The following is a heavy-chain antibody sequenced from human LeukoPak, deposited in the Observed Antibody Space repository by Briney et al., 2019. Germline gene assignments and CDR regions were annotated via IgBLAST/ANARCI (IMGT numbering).Heavy chain of an antibody. CDR1: GYSIRSNYY. CDR3: ARNVSYSFDY. J-gene: IGHJ4*02. D-gene: IGHD1-1*01. CDR2: IYHNGST. Sequence: SETLSLTCDVSGYSIRSNYYWGWIRQPPGKGLEWIGSIYHNGSTYYNPSLKSRVTISVDTSKNQFSLKLSSVTAADTAVYYCARNVSYSFDYWGQGTLVTVSS. V-gene: IGHV4-38-2*01.